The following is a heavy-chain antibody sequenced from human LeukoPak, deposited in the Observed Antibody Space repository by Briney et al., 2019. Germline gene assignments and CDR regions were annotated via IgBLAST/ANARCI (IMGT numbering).Heavy chain of an antibody. CDR3: ARSLVGATSAFDI. V-gene: IGHV4-59*12. J-gene: IGHJ3*02. CDR1: GGSINGYP. CDR2: VYHSGTT. Sequence: PSETLSLTCTVSGGSINGYPWTWIRQPPGKGLELIGCVYHSGTTDSNPSLRSRVTISVDTSKNQFSLKLSSVTAADTAVYYCARSLVGATSAFDIWGQGTMVTVSS. D-gene: IGHD1-26*01.